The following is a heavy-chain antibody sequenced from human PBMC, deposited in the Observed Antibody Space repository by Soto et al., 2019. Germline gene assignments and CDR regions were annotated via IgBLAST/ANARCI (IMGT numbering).Heavy chain of an antibody. CDR1: GGTFSSYA. D-gene: IGHD6-13*01. V-gene: IGHV1-69*13. CDR2: IIPIFGTA. Sequence: SVKVSCKASGGTFSSYAISWVRQAPGQGLEWMGGIIPIFGTANYAQKFQGRVTITADESTSTAYMELSSLRSEDTAVYYCARVPISKQQLVPNWFDPWGQGTLVTVSS. J-gene: IGHJ5*02. CDR3: ARVPISKQQLVPNWFDP.